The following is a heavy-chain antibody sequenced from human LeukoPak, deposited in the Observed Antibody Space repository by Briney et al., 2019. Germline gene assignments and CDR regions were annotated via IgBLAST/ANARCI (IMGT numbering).Heavy chain of an antibody. V-gene: IGHV1-18*01. CDR2: ISAYNGNT. J-gene: IGHJ5*02. CDR3: ARDSVTTAGNYFDP. D-gene: IGHD4-17*01. CDR1: GYKFNSYG. Sequence: GASVKVSCKASGYKFNSYGISWVRQAPGQGLEWMGWISAYNGNTEFAQKFQGRVTMTIETSTRTVYMEVRGLTSDDTAVYYCARDSVTTAGNYFDPWGQGTLVTVSS.